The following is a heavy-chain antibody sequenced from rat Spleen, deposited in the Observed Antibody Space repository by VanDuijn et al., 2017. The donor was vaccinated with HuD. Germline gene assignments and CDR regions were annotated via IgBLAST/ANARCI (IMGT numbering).Heavy chain of an antibody. J-gene: IGHJ2*01. V-gene: IGHV5-29*01. CDR3: ARHGYNSYFDY. CDR1: GFTFSSFA. CDR2: ISSDGRRN. D-gene: IGHD1-9*01. Sequence: EVQLVESGGGLVQPGRSLKLSCAASGFTFSSFAMAWVRQAPTKGLEWVATISSDGRRNYYRDPVKGRFTISRDNAKSSLYLQMDSLRSADTATYYCARHGYNSYFDYWGQGIMVTVSS.